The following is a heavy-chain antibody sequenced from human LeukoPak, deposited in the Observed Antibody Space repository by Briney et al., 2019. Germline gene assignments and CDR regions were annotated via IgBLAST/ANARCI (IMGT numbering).Heavy chain of an antibody. CDR2: IYPGDSDT. CDR1: GYSFTSYW. D-gene: IGHD6-19*01. J-gene: IGHJ3*02. Sequence: GESLKISCKGSGYSFTSYWIGWVRQMPGKGLEWMGIIYPGDSDTRYSPSFQGQVTISADKSISTAYLQWSSPKASDTAMYYCARHGSYSSAWDAAFDIWGQGTMVTVSS. V-gene: IGHV5-51*01. CDR3: ARHGSYSSAWDAAFDI.